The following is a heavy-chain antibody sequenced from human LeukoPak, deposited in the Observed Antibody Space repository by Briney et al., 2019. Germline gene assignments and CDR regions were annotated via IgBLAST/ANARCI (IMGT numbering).Heavy chain of an antibody. CDR3: ARGGVDYYGSGTYYLMYYFDY. CDR1: GGSFSGYY. V-gene: IGHV4-59*10. Sequence: SETLSLTCAVYGGSFSGYYWSWIRQPAGKGLEWIGRIYTSGSTNYNPSLKSRVTMSVDTSKNQFSLKLSSVTAADTAVYYCARGGVDYYGSGTYYLMYYFDYWGQGALVTVSS. D-gene: IGHD3-10*01. CDR2: IYTSGST. J-gene: IGHJ4*02.